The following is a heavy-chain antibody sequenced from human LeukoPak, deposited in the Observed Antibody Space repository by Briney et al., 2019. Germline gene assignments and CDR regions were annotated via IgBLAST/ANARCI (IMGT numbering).Heavy chain of an antibody. CDR1: GFTFSSYA. CDR2: ISGSGGST. D-gene: IGHD2-2*01. CDR3: AKGHIIVVVPAAYDY. Sequence: GGSLRLSCAASGFTFSSYAMSWVRHAPGKGLEWVSAISGSGGSTYYADSVKGRFTISRDNSKNTLYLQMNSLRAEDTAVYYCAKGHIIVVVPAAYDYWGQGTLVTVSS. V-gene: IGHV3-23*01. J-gene: IGHJ4*02.